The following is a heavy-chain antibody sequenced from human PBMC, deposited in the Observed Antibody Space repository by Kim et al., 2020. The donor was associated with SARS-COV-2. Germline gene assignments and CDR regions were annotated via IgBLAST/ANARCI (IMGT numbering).Heavy chain of an antibody. CDR3: ARDPRYYGSGSYSNFDY. Sequence: VKGRFTISRDNAKNTLYLQMNSLRAEDTAVYYCARDPRYYGSGSYSNFDYWGQGTLVTVSS. J-gene: IGHJ4*02. D-gene: IGHD3-10*01. V-gene: IGHV3-74*01.